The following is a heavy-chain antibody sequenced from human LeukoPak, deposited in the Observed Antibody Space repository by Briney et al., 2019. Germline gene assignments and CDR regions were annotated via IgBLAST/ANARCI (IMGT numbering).Heavy chain of an antibody. D-gene: IGHD3-3*01. V-gene: IGHV3-33*01. CDR1: GFTFSNYG. Sequence: GGSLRLSCAASGFTFSNYGMHWVRQAPGKGLDWVAAIWYDGSNKYYADSVKGRFTISRDNSKNTLYLQMNSLRAEDTAVYYCARGPIFGYYYMDVWGKGTTVTVSS. CDR3: ARGPIFGYYYMDV. J-gene: IGHJ6*03. CDR2: IWYDGSNK.